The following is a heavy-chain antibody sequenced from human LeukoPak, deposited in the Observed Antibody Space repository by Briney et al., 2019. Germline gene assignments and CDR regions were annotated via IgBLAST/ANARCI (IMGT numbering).Heavy chain of an antibody. D-gene: IGHD2-21*02. CDR3: AREIVVVTAIGDP. V-gene: IGHV3-48*04. CDR2: ISSSSSTI. CDR1: GFTFSSYS. J-gene: IGHJ4*02. Sequence: GGSLRLSCAASGFTFSSYSMSWVRQAPGEGLEWVSYISSSSSTIYYADSVKGRFTISRDNAKNSLYLQMNSLRAEDTAVYYCAREIVVVTAIGDPWGQGTLVTVSS.